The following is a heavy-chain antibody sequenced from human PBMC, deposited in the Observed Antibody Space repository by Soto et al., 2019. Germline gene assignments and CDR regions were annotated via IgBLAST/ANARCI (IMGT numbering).Heavy chain of an antibody. V-gene: IGHV3-23*01. CDR2: ISGSGGST. CDR1: GFTFSSYA. Sequence: EVQLLESGGGLVQPGGSLRLSCAASGFTFSSYAMSWVRQAPGKGLEWVSAISGSGGSTYYADSVKGRFTISRDNSKNTLYLQMNSLRAEDTAVYYCAKDSDVIAAGTTTIAFDYWGQGTLVTVSS. J-gene: IGHJ4*02. CDR3: AKDSDVIAAGTTTIAFDY. D-gene: IGHD6-13*01.